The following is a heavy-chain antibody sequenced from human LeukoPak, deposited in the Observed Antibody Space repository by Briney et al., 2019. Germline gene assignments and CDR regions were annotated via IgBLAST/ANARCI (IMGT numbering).Heavy chain of an antibody. Sequence: GGSLRLSCAASGFTFKNYHMNWVRQVPGKGPEWVSSITDNGLSIYYADSVKGRFTISRDNAENSLYLQMDSLRAEDTAVYCCAREAISGSSYFDYWGLGTLVTVSS. CDR3: AREAISGSSYFDY. J-gene: IGHJ4*02. D-gene: IGHD6-19*01. V-gene: IGHV3-21*01. CDR1: GFTFKNYH. CDR2: ITDNGLSI.